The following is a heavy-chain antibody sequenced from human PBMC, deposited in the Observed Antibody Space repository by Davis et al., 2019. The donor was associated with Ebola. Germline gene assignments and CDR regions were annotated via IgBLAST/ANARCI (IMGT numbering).Heavy chain of an antibody. Sequence: MPSETLSLTCIVSDYSISSGYYWGWIRQPPGKGLEWIGHYYYTGTTHYNPSLKSRVTISVDTSKNQFSLKLSSVTAADTAVYYCARGDSYYDPSGYYAGPEAPDHWGQGTLVSVSS. V-gene: IGHV4-38-2*02. CDR1: DYSISSGYY. CDR3: ARGDSYYDPSGYYAGPEAPDH. CDR2: YYYTGTT. J-gene: IGHJ4*02. D-gene: IGHD3-22*01.